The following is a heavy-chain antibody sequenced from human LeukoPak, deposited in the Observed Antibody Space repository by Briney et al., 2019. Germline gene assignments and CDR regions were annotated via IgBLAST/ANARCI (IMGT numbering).Heavy chain of an antibody. Sequence: GASVKVSCKASGYTFTSYYMHWVRQAPGQGLEWMGIINPSGGSTSYAQKFQGRVTMTRDTSTSTVYMELSSLRSEDTAVYYCARGTFGEFYAHPFDYWGQGTLVTVSS. CDR1: GYTFTSYY. CDR3: ARGTFGEFYAHPFDY. J-gene: IGHJ4*02. CDR2: INPSGGST. V-gene: IGHV1-46*01. D-gene: IGHD3-10*01.